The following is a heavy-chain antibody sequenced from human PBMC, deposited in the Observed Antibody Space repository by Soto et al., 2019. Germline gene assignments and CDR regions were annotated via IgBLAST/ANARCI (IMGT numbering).Heavy chain of an antibody. CDR2: IYYSGST. Sequence: SETLSLTCTVSGGSISSYYWSWIRQPPGKGLEWIGYIYYSGSTNYNPSLKSRVTISVDTSKNQFSLKLSSVTAADTAVYYCGTSGFHLMVRGARPTYYYYYMDVWGKGPTVTVSS. J-gene: IGHJ6*03. D-gene: IGHD3-10*01. V-gene: IGHV4-59*01. CDR1: GGSISSYY. CDR3: GTSGFHLMVRGARPTYYYYYMDV.